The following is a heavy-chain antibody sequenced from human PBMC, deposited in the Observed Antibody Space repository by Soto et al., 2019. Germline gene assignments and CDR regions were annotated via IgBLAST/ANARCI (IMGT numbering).Heavy chain of an antibody. CDR1: GFTFSGST. D-gene: IGHD5-18*01. J-gene: IGHJ4*02. CDR3: TRLSIQLWLLGGFDY. Sequence: EVQLVESGGGLVQPGGSLKLSCAASGFTFSGSTMHWVRQASGKGLEWVGRVRREANSYATAYAASVKGRFTISRDDSKNTAYLQMNSLKTEDTAVYYCTRLSIQLWLLGGFDYWGQGTLVTVSS. CDR2: VRREANSYAT. V-gene: IGHV3-73*02.